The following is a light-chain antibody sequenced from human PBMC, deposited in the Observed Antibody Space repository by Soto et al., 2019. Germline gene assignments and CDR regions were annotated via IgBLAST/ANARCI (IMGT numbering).Light chain of an antibody. Sequence: QSALTQPRSASGSPGQSITISCTGTSSDVGGYNYVSWYQQHPAKAPKLIIFDVSKRPSGVPNRFSGSKSGNTASLTISGLQAEDEADYYCSSYTSSSTYVFGTGTKLTVL. CDR1: SSDVGGYNY. J-gene: IGLJ1*01. CDR3: SSYTSSSTYV. V-gene: IGLV2-11*01. CDR2: DVS.